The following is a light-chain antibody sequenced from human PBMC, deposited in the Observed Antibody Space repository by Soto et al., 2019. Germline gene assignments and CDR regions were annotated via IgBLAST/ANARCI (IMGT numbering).Light chain of an antibody. Sequence: EIVLTQSPVTLSLSPGERATLSCRASQSVSRYLAWYQQKPGQAPRLLIYDASNRATGIPARFSGSGSATDFTLTISSLEPEDFAVYYCQQRSNWPLTFGGGTKVEIK. J-gene: IGKJ4*01. V-gene: IGKV3-11*01. CDR1: QSVSRY. CDR3: QQRSNWPLT. CDR2: DAS.